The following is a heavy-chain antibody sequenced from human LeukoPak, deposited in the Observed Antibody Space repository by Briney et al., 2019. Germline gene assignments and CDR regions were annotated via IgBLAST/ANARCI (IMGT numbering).Heavy chain of an antibody. CDR2: INTDGSST. V-gene: IGHV3-74*01. D-gene: IGHD6-13*01. J-gene: IGHJ4*02. Sequence: GGSLRLSCAASGFTFSSYWMHWVRQAPGKGLVWVSRINTDGSSTSYADSVKGRFTISRDNAKNSVYLQMSSLRAEDTGVYYCATTLNIATPGHLWGQGALVTVSS. CDR1: GFTFSSYW. CDR3: ATTLNIATPGHL.